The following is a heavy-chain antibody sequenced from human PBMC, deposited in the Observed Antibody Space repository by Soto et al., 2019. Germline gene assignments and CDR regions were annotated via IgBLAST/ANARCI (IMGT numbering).Heavy chain of an antibody. Sequence: QVQLVESGGGVVQPGRSLRLSCAASGFTFSSYGMHWVRQAPGKGLEWVAVIWYDGSNKYYADSVKGRFTISRDNSKNTLYLHMNSLRAEDTAVYYCARDRMLSGFDYWGQGTLVTVSS. D-gene: IGHD2-8*01. CDR3: ARDRMLSGFDY. V-gene: IGHV3-33*01. CDR1: GFTFSSYG. CDR2: IWYDGSNK. J-gene: IGHJ4*02.